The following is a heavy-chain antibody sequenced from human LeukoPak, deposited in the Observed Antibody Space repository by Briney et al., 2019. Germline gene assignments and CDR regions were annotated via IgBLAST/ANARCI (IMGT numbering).Heavy chain of an antibody. CDR3: ASSISYFDWLSDQRYYYMDV. CDR1: GYTFTGCY. V-gene: IGHV1-2*02. D-gene: IGHD3-9*01. J-gene: IGHJ6*03. CDR2: INPNSGGT. Sequence: GASVKVSCKASGYTFTGCYMHWVRQAPGQGLEWMGWINPNSGGTNYAQKFQGRVTMTRDTSISTAYMELSRLRSDDTAVYYCASSISYFDWLSDQRYYYMDVWGKGTTVTVSS.